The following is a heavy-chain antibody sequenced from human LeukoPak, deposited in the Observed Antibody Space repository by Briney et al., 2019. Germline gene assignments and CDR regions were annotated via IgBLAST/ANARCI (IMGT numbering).Heavy chain of an antibody. D-gene: IGHD6-19*01. CDR3: AKAPGSSGWYSSPFDY. CDR1: GFTFSSYS. J-gene: IGHJ4*02. Sequence: GGSLRLSCATSGFTFSSYSMNWVRQAPGKGLEWVSAISGSGGSTYYADSVKGRFTISRDNSKNTLYLQMNSLRAEDTAVYYCAKAPGSSGWYSSPFDYWGQGTLVTVSS. CDR2: ISGSGGST. V-gene: IGHV3-23*01.